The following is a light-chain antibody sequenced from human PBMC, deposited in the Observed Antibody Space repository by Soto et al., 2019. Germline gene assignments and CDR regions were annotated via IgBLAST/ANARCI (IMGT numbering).Light chain of an antibody. V-gene: IGLV2-14*03. J-gene: IGLJ1*01. CDR3: ASWTTSTTMI. CDR1: RSNIGAYNF. CDR2: DVN. Sequence: QSALTQPASVSWSPGHSITISCTGTRSNIGAYNFVSWYQQHPGNAPKLMLYDVNIRPSGVSNLFSGSKSGNTASLTISGIQAEDEADYYCASWTTSTTMIFGAGTEVTV.